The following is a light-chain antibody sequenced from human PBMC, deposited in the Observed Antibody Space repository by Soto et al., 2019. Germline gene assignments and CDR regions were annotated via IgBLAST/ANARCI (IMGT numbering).Light chain of an antibody. Sequence: QMTHSPSTLSASVGDRVTITCRASQSISSWLAWYQQKPGKAPKLLIYDASSLESGVPARFSGSGSGTEFTLSISSLQPDDFATYYCQQYNYYWTFGQGTKVDI. V-gene: IGKV1-5*01. CDR1: QSISSW. CDR2: DAS. CDR3: QQYNYYWT. J-gene: IGKJ1*01.